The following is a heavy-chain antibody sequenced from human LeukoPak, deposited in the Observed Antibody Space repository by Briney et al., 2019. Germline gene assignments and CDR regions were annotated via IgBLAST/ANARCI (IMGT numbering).Heavy chain of an antibody. CDR2: ISYDGSNK. CDR1: GFTFSSYD. CDR3: AKDRAAAGANAFDI. Sequence: GGSLRLSCAASGFTFSSYDKHGVRRATGKGLEWVAVISYDGSNKYYADSVKGRFTNSRDNSKNTLYLQMNSLRAEDTAVYYCAKDRAAAGANAFDIWGQGTMVTVSS. J-gene: IGHJ3*02. D-gene: IGHD6-13*01. V-gene: IGHV3-30*18.